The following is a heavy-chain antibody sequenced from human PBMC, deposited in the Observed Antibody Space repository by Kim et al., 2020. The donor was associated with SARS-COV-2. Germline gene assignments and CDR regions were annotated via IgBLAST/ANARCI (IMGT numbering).Heavy chain of an antibody. D-gene: IGHD3-22*01. Sequence: SRVTISVDTSKNQFSLKLSSVTAADTAVYYCASSPPSWDSSGYYDHAFDIWGQGTMVTVSS. J-gene: IGHJ3*02. CDR3: ASSPPSWDSSGYYDHAFDI. V-gene: IGHV4-59*01.